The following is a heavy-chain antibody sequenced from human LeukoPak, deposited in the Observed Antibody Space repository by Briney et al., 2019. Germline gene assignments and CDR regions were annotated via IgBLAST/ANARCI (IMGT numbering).Heavy chain of an antibody. D-gene: IGHD6-13*01. CDR2: ITGDGGIT. V-gene: IGHV3-23*01. CDR1: GFTFSGYA. CDR3: ARLGSSTWHAFYFNY. Sequence: GGSLRLSCAASGFTFSGYAMRWVRQARGKGREWVSTITGDGGITYYTDSVKGRFTISRDNSESTLYVQMNSLRTDDTAIYYCARLGSSTWHAFYFNYWGQGTLVTVSS. J-gene: IGHJ4*02.